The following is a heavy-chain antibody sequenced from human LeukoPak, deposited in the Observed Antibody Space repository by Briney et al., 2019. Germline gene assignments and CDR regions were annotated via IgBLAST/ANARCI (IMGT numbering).Heavy chain of an antibody. Sequence: GESLKISCKGSGYSFTSYWIGWVRQLPGKGLEWMGIIYAGDSDTRYRPSFQGQVTLSADKSISTAYLQWSSLRASDTAMYYCARPKDGGVFDYWGQGTLVTVSS. V-gene: IGHV5-51*01. D-gene: IGHD3-16*01. J-gene: IGHJ4*02. CDR2: IYAGDSDT. CDR3: ARPKDGGVFDY. CDR1: GYSFTSYW.